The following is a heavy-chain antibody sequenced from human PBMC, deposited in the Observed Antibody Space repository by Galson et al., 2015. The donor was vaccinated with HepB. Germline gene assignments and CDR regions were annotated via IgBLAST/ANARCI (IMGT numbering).Heavy chain of an antibody. CDR3: VRSSNFDT. Sequence: SLRLSCAASGFTFSSYWMHWVRQAPGKGLVWVSRIKTDGSYTSYADSVKGRFTISRDNAKNTVYLEMNSLRTEDTSIYYCVRSSNFDTWGQGILVTVSS. D-gene: IGHD2-2*01. CDR1: GFTFSSYW. CDR2: IKTDGSYT. J-gene: IGHJ4*02. V-gene: IGHV3-74*01.